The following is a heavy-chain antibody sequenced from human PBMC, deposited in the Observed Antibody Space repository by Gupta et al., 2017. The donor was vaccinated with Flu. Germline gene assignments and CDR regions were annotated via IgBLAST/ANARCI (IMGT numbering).Heavy chain of an antibody. D-gene: IGHD3-22*01. V-gene: IGHV3-30*18. CDR3: AKDRWSFSSGFIFDH. Sequence: QVQLVESGGDVVQAGTSLRLSWAASGFSFTSYAMQWVRQAPGKGLEWVGLISSDGSNQYYADFVKGRFTSSRDNSRNTVYLEMNGLRPDDTAVYYCAKDRWSFSSGFIFDHWGQGARVTVSS. J-gene: IGHJ4*02. CDR2: ISSDGSNQ. CDR1: GFSFTSYA.